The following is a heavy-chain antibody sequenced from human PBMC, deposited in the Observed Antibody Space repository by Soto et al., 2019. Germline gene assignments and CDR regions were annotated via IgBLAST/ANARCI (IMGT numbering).Heavy chain of an antibody. Sequence: SEALSLTCTVSGGSITGYYWSWIRQSPGKGLEWIGYFYNSGSTNYNPSLRSRVTMSVDTSKNQFSLKLSSVTAADTAVYYCAARGVVRGISYYFDYWGQGSLVTVSS. CDR1: GGSITGYY. CDR2: FYNSGST. D-gene: IGHD3-10*01. V-gene: IGHV4-4*08. J-gene: IGHJ4*02. CDR3: AARGVVRGISYYFDY.